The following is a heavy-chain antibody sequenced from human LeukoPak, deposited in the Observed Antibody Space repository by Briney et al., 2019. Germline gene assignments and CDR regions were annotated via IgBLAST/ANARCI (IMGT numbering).Heavy chain of an antibody. CDR2: IIPIFGTA. CDR1: RGTFSSYA. D-gene: IGHD2-2*01. CDR3: ASPPSVVPAAEYHFDY. V-gene: IGHV1-69*06. J-gene: IGHJ4*02. Sequence: SVKVSCKASRGTFSSYAISWVRQAPGQGLEWMGGIIPIFGTANYAQKFQGRVTITAGKSTSTAYMELSSLRSEDTAVYYCASPPSVVPAAEYHFDYWGQGTLVTVSS.